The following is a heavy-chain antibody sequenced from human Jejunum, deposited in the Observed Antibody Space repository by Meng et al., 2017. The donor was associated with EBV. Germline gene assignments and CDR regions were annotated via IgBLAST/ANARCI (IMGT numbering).Heavy chain of an antibody. D-gene: IGHD3-22*01. V-gene: IGHV1-2*04. CDR3: ALDYDSSTRETTFDY. CDR2: IYSNSGGT. CDR1: GYTFSDYY. J-gene: IGHJ4*02. Sequence: VQLVQCGAEVTKAGVSVKVSCKTSGYTFSDYYIRWVRQACGQGLEGMGWIYSNSGGTSYAQKFQGWVTMTRDTSISTAYMELSRLTSDATAVYSCALDYDSSTRETTFDYWGQGTLVTVSS.